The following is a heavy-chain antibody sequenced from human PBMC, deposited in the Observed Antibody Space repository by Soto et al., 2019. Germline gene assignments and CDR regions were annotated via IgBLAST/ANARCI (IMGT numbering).Heavy chain of an antibody. J-gene: IGHJ4*02. CDR3: ARDRTMVRGVMVY. CDR1: GFTFSSYA. D-gene: IGHD3-10*01. Sequence: QVQLVESGGGVVQPGRSLRLSCAASGFTFSSYAMHWVRQAPGKGLEWVAVISYDGSNKYYADSVKGRFTISRDNSKNTLYLQMNSLRAEDTAVYYCARDRTMVRGVMVYWGQGTLVTVSS. CDR2: ISYDGSNK. V-gene: IGHV3-30-3*01.